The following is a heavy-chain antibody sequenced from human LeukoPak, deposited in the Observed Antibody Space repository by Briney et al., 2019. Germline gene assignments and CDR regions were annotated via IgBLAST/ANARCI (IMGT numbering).Heavy chain of an antibody. CDR1: GGSISSYY. Sequence: SETLSLICTVSGGSISSYYWSWIRQPPGKGLEWIGYIYYSGSTNYNPSLKSRVTISVDTSKNQFSLKLSSVTAADTAVYYCARLCGSGIDYWGQGTLVTVSS. V-gene: IGHV4-59*01. D-gene: IGHD3-10*01. CDR2: IYYSGST. CDR3: ARLCGSGIDY. J-gene: IGHJ4*02.